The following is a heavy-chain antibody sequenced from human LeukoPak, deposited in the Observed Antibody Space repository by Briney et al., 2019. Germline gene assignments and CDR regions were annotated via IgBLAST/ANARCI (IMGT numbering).Heavy chain of an antibody. V-gene: IGHV3-23*01. CDR3: AKVSSNYYGSGSYQTLDY. CDR2: ISGSVGST. Sequence: GGSLRLSCAASGFTFSSYAMSWVRQAPGKGLEGVSAISGSVGSTYYADPVKGRFTISKDNSKNTLYLQMNSMRAEDTAVYYCAKVSSNYYGSGSYQTLDYWGQGTLVTVSS. D-gene: IGHD3-10*01. J-gene: IGHJ4*02. CDR1: GFTFSSYA.